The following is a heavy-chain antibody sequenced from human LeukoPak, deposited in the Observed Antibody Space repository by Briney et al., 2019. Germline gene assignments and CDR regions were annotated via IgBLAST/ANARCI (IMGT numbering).Heavy chain of an antibody. CDR2: IYHSGST. Sequence: SETLSLTCAVSGVSISSSNWWSWVRQPPGKGLEWIGEIYHSGSTNYNPSLKSRVTISVDKSKNQFSLKLSSVTAADTAVYYCARVDSSGYYSAGLDCWGQGTLVTVSS. V-gene: IGHV4-4*02. CDR1: GVSISSSNW. J-gene: IGHJ4*02. D-gene: IGHD3-22*01. CDR3: ARVDSSGYYSAGLDC.